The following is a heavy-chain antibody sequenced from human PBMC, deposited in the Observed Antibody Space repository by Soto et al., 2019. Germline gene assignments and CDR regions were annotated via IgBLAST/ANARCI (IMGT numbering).Heavy chain of an antibody. CDR1: GGTFSSYA. J-gene: IGHJ5*02. CDR3: AREQVVVVTAIQGWFDP. CDR2: IIPIFGTA. D-gene: IGHD2-21*02. V-gene: IGHV1-69*06. Sequence: QVQLVQSGAEVKQPGSSVKVSCKASGGTFSSYAIGWVRQAPGQGLEWMGGIIPIFGTANYAQKFQGRVTITADKSTSTAYMELSSLRSEDTAVYYCAREQVVVVTAIQGWFDPWGQGTLVTVSS.